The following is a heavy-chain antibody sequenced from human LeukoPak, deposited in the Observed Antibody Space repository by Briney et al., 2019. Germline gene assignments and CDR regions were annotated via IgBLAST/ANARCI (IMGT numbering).Heavy chain of an antibody. CDR1: GFTLSSYW. J-gene: IGHJ4*02. CDR2: INPDGSRT. CDR3: ARGGPEWPLDY. V-gene: IGHV3-74*01. D-gene: IGHD3-3*01. Sequence: GGSLRLSCAASGFTLSSYWIHWVRQAPGQGLVWVSRINPDGSRTDYADSVKGRFTISRDNSKNTLYLQMNSLRAEDTAVYYCARGGPEWPLDYWGQGTLVTVSS.